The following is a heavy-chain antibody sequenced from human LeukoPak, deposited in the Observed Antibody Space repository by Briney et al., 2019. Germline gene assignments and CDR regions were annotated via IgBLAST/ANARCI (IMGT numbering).Heavy chain of an antibody. CDR2: IYYSGST. J-gene: IGHJ4*02. V-gene: IGHV4-39*01. CDR3: ARRYSGSYYHY. Sequence: TGGSLRLSCAASGVTFSSYSMNWVRQPPGKGLEWIGSIYYSGSTYYNPSLKSRVTISVDTSKNRFSLKLSSVTAADTAVYYCARRYSGSYYHYWGQGTLVTVSS. D-gene: IGHD1-26*01. CDR1: GVTFSSYSMN.